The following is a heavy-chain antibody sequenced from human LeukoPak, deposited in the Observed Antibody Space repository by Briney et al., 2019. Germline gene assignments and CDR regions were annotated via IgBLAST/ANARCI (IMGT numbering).Heavy chain of an antibody. V-gene: IGHV1-8*01. CDR2: MNPNSGNT. CDR3: ARGQYCTNGVCLDP. CDR1: GYTFTSYD. J-gene: IGHJ5*02. D-gene: IGHD2-8*01. Sequence: ASVKVSCKASGYTFTSYDINWVRQATGQVLEWMGWMNPNSGNTGYAQKFQGRVTMTRNTSISTAYMELSSLRSEDTAVYYCARGQYCTNGVCLDPWGQGTLVTVSS.